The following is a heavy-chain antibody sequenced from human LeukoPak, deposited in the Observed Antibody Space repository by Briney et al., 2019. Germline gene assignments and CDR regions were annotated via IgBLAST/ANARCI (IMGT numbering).Heavy chain of an antibody. V-gene: IGHV1-46*01. D-gene: IGHD6-13*01. J-gene: IGHJ4*02. Sequence: ASVKVSCKASGYTFTNYYIHWVRQAPGQGLEWLGIINPGAGSTSYAQKFRGRVTMTRDTSTSTVYMDLNSLTSEDTAVYKCARGGSWYYFDNWGQGTLVTVSS. CDR3: ARGGSWYYFDN. CDR2: INPGAGST. CDR1: GYTFTNYY.